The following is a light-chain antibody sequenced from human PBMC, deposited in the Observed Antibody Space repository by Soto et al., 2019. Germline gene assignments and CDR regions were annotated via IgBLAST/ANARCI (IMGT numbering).Light chain of an antibody. CDR2: DVS. J-gene: IGLJ2*01. CDR1: SSDVGGYNY. Sequence: QSVLTQPASLSGSPGQSITISCTGTSSDVGGYNYVSWYQQHPGKAPKLMIYDVSNRPSGVSNRSSGSKSGNTASLSISGLQAEDEDDYYCSSYTSSITLVFGGGTQLTVL. V-gene: IGLV2-14*03. CDR3: SSYTSSITLV.